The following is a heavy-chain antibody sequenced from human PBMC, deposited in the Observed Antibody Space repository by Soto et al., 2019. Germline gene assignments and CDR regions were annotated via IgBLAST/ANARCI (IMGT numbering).Heavy chain of an antibody. CDR2: IYHSGST. V-gene: IGHV4-38-2*02. CDR3: AREYSSSPKNLDYYYGMDV. Sequence: TSETLSLTCAVSGYSISSGYYWGWIRQPPGKGLEWIGSIYHSGSTYYNPSLKSRVTISVDTSKNQFSLKLSSVTAADTAVYYCAREYSSSPKNLDYYYGMDVWGQGTTVTVSS. J-gene: IGHJ6*02. D-gene: IGHD6-6*01. CDR1: GYSISSGYY.